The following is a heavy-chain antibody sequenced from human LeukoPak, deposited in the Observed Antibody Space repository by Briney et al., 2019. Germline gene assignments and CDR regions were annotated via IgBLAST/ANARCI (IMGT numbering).Heavy chain of an antibody. CDR3: ARGPGLLWFGELLLDY. V-gene: IGHV4-4*07. CDR1: GGSISSYY. Sequence: SETLSLTCTVSGGSISSYYWSWIRQPAGKGLEWIERIYTSGSTNYNPSLKSRVTMSVDTSKNQSSLKLSSVTAADTAVYYCARGPGLLWFGELLLDYWGQGTLVTVSS. D-gene: IGHD3-10*01. J-gene: IGHJ4*02. CDR2: IYTSGST.